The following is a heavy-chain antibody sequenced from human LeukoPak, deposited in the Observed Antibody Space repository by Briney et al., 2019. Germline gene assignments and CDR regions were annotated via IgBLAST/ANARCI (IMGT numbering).Heavy chain of an antibody. CDR2: IHPGGGTT. V-gene: IGHV1-46*04. Sequence: ASVRASCKASGYTFSYYVIHGVRQAAGQGGEGMGGIHPGGGTTVYAEDLQGRITRDTSTSTVFFALRSLTYEHSAVYYCARADGISSDLGKSGPPASWGQGSMVAVS. J-gene: IGHJ5*02. CDR1: GYTFSYYV. CDR3: ARADGISSDLGKSGPPAS. D-gene: IGHD5-24*01.